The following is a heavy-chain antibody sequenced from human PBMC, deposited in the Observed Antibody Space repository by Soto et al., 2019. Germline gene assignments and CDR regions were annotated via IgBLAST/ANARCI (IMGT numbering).Heavy chain of an antibody. Sequence: LSLTCTVSGGSISSYYWSWIRQPPGKGLEWIGYIYYSGSTNYNPSLKSRVTISVDTSKNQFSLKLSSVTAADTAVYYCARGAEGIAARPYYYYGRDVWGQGTTVTVPS. CDR1: GGSISSYY. D-gene: IGHD6-6*01. CDR2: IYYSGST. V-gene: IGHV4-59*01. J-gene: IGHJ6*02. CDR3: ARGAEGIAARPYYYYGRDV.